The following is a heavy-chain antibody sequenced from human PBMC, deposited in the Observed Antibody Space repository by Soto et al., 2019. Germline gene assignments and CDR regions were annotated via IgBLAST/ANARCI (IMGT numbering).Heavy chain of an antibody. Sequence: PGGSLRLSCAASGFTFSSYDMHWVRQATGKGLEWVSAIGTAGDTYYPGSVKGRFTISRENAKNSLYLQMNSLRAGDTAVYYCARGLLVERFLEWLSASQGMHVWGQGTTVTVSS. D-gene: IGHD3-3*01. CDR1: GFTFSSYD. V-gene: IGHV3-13*01. CDR2: IGTAGDT. J-gene: IGHJ6*02. CDR3: ARGLLVERFLEWLSASQGMHV.